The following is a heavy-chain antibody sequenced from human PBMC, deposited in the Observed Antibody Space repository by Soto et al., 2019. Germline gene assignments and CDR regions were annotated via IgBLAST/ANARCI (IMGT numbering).Heavy chain of an antibody. J-gene: IGHJ4*02. V-gene: IGHV1-18*01. CDR2: ISPYNGNT. CDR1: GYAFTSYD. Sequence: ASVKVSCTASGYAFTSYDISWVRQAPGQGLEWMGWISPYNGNTDYAQKLQSRVTMTTDTSTSTAYMELRSLRSDDTAVYYCARGGYSGYCIDYWGQGTLVTVSS. CDR3: ARGGYSGYCIDY. D-gene: IGHD5-12*01.